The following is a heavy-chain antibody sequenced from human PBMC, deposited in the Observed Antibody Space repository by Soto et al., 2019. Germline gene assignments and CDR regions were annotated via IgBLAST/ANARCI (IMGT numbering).Heavy chain of an antibody. CDR3: AKDLPDPYCSGGSCYHDY. CDR1: GFTFSSYA. Sequence: GGSLRLSCAASGFTFSSYAMSWVRQAPGKGLEWVSAISGSGGSTYYADSVKGRFTISRDNSKNTLYLQMNSLRAEDTAVYYCAKDLPDPYCSGGSCYHDYWGQGTLVTVSS. D-gene: IGHD2-15*01. V-gene: IGHV3-23*01. CDR2: ISGSGGST. J-gene: IGHJ4*02.